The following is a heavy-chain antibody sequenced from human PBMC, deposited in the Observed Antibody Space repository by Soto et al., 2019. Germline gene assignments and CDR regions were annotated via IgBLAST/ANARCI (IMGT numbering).Heavy chain of an antibody. CDR1: GFTFSDFA. Sequence: EVQLLESGGCSVHPGESLRLSCAASGFTFSDFAMAWVRQAPGKGLEWVSSASGSGRGTYYADSVKGRFTISRDNSKNTFFLHMTNLRAGDTALYFCAKGRAGVAAAPDYWGQGTLVTVSS. CDR2: ASGSGRGT. D-gene: IGHD2-21*01. CDR3: AKGRAGVAAAPDY. V-gene: IGHV3-23*01. J-gene: IGHJ4*02.